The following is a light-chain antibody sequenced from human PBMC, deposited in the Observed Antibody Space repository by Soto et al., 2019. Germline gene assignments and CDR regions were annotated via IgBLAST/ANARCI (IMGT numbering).Light chain of an antibody. J-gene: IGLJ2*01. V-gene: IGLV2-14*03. Sequence: QSVLTQPAAVSESPGQSITISCTGTSSDVGGYNYVSWYQQHPGKAPKLMIYDVSNRPSGVSNRFSGSKSGNTASLTISGLQAEDEADYYCCSYTTSSTVLFGGGTKLTVL. CDR1: SSDVGGYNY. CDR2: DVS. CDR3: CSYTTSSTVL.